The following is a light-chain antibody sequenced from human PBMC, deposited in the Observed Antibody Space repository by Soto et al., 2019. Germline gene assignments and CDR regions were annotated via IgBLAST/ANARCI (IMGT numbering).Light chain of an antibody. Sequence: EIVLTQSPATLSLSPGERATLSCRASRSISSFLAWYQQKPGQAPRLLIYGASSRATGIPDRFSGSGSGTDFTLTISRLEPEDFAVYYCQQYGSSGTFGQGTKVDIK. CDR3: QQYGSSGT. J-gene: IGKJ1*01. CDR2: GAS. V-gene: IGKV3-20*01. CDR1: RSISSF.